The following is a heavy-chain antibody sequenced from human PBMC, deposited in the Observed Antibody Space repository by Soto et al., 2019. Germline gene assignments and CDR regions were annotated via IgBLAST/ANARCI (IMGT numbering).Heavy chain of an antibody. CDR3: AHRQRTVYFDY. CDR1: GLSLSTSGVG. CDR2: IYWDDDK. D-gene: IGHD4-17*01. Sequence: QITLKESGPTLVKPTQTLTLTCTFSGLSLSTSGVGVGWIRQPPGKALEWLALIYWDDDKRYSPSLKSRLTITEDPSKNQVVRKMPNMEPEDTATYYCAHRQRTVYFDYWGQGTLVTHSS. V-gene: IGHV2-5*02. J-gene: IGHJ4*02.